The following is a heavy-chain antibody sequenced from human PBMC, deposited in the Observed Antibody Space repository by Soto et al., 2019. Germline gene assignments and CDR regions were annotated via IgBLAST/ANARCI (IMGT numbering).Heavy chain of an antibody. Sequence: GGSLRLSCAASGFTFSSYAMAWVRQAPGKGLEWVSTISSSGGSTYCADSVKGRFSISRDNFKNTLYLQMNSLRAEDTAVYYCAKGVAAAGDYYFHYWGQGTLVTVSS. CDR2: ISSSGGST. CDR3: AKGVAAAGDYYFHY. V-gene: IGHV3-23*01. D-gene: IGHD6-13*01. CDR1: GFTFSSYA. J-gene: IGHJ4*02.